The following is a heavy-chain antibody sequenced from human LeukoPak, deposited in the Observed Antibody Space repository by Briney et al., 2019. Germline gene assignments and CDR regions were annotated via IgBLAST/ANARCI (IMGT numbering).Heavy chain of an antibody. V-gene: IGHV3-49*04. CDR3: TRDTYYDFWSGYLDY. CDR1: GFTFGDYA. D-gene: IGHD3-3*01. Sequence: GGSLRLSCTASGFTFGDYAMSWVRQAPGKGLEWVGFSRSKAYGGTTEYAASVKGRFTISRDDSKSIAYLQMNSLKTEDTAVYYCTRDTYYDFWSGYLDYWGQGTLVTVSS. CDR2: SRSKAYGGTT. J-gene: IGHJ4*02.